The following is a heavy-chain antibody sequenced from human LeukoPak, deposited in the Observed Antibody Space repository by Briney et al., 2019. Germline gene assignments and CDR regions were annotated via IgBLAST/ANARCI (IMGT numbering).Heavy chain of an antibody. CDR2: IYPGDSHS. J-gene: IGHJ4*02. Sequence: PGESLKISCKGSGYTFTRDWIAWVRQMPGKGLELMGIIYPGDSHSIYSPSFQGQVTISVDKSISTAYLQWSSLKASDTAMYYCARRAYSGYEFDYWGQGTLVTVSS. D-gene: IGHD5-12*01. V-gene: IGHV5-51*01. CDR1: GYTFTRDW. CDR3: ARRAYSGYEFDY.